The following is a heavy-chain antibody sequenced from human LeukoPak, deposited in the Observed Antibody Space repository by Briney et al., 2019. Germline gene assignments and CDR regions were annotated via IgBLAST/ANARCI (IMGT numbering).Heavy chain of an antibody. CDR2: IYSGGST. V-gene: IGHV3-66*02. Sequence: GESLRLSCAASGFTVSSNYMSWVRQAPGKGLEWVSVIYSGGSTYYADSVKGRFTISRDNSKNTLYLQMNSLRAEDTAVYYCARDLEGPFDYWGQGTLVTVSS. CDR3: ARDLEGPFDY. CDR1: GFTVSSNY. J-gene: IGHJ4*02.